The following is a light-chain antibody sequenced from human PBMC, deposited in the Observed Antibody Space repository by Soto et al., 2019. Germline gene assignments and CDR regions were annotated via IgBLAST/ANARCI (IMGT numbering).Light chain of an antibody. J-gene: IGKJ2*01. CDR1: QSVDGF. CDR3: QHRSNWPPMYT. V-gene: IGKV3-11*01. Sequence: EIVLTQSPATLSLSPGERATLSCRASQSVDGFLAWYQQKSGQAPRLLIYDTSKRVTGIPARFSGSGSGTDFTLTISSLEPEDFAVYHCQHRSNWPPMYTFGQGTKLQIK. CDR2: DTS.